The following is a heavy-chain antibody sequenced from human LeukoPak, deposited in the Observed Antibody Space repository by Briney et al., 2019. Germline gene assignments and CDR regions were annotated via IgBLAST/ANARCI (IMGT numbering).Heavy chain of an antibody. D-gene: IGHD3-22*01. CDR1: GFTFSSYA. V-gene: IGHV3-23*01. J-gene: IGHJ6*02. CDR3: AREVVVVITESYYYGMDV. CDR2: ISGSGGST. Sequence: PGGSLRLSCAASGFTFSSYAMSWVRQAPGKGLEWVSAISGSGGSTYYADSVKDRFTISRDNSKNTLYLQMNSLRAEDTAVYYCAREVVVVITESYYYGMDVWGQGTTVTVSS.